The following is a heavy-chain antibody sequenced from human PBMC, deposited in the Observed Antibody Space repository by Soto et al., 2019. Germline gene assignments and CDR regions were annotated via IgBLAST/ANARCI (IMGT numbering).Heavy chain of an antibody. CDR2: ISGSVRST. V-gene: IGHV3-23*01. CDR3: AKAPSSGWSYYPYGMDV. CDR1: GFSFSNYA. D-gene: IGHD6-19*01. Sequence: PGASLRLSCAASGFSFSNYAMSWVRQAQGNGLEWVSAISGSVRSTYYADSVKGRFTISRDNSKNTLFLQMNSLRAEDTAVYYCAKAPSSGWSYYPYGMDVWGQGTTVTVSS. J-gene: IGHJ6*02.